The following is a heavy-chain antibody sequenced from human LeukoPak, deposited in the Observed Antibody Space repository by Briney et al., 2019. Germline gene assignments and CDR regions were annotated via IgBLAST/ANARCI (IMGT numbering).Heavy chain of an antibody. CDR2: INPSGGST. Sequence: ASVKVSCKASGNTFTSYYIHWVRQAPGQGLEWMGIINPSGGSTNYAQKFQGRVTMTGDTSTSTVYMELSSLRSEDTAVYYCARFAVHRRITVAGQFGLDYWGQGTLVSLSS. CDR1: GNTFTSYY. D-gene: IGHD6-19*01. J-gene: IGHJ4*02. CDR3: ARFAVHRRITVAGQFGLDY. V-gene: IGHV1-46*01.